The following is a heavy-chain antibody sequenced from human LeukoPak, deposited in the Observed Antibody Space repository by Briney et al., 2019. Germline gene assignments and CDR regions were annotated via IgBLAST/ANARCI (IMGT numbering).Heavy chain of an antibody. CDR1: GYSFTNFY. CDR3: ARDKSSANWLDS. Sequence: EASVKVSCKASGYSFTNFYIHWVRQAPGQGLEWMGIINPSGGSTNYAQKFQGRVTMTSDTSASTVYMDLNSLRSEDTAIYYCARDKSSANWLDSWGQGTLVTVSS. D-gene: IGHD3-10*01. J-gene: IGHJ5*01. CDR2: INPSGGST. V-gene: IGHV1-46*01.